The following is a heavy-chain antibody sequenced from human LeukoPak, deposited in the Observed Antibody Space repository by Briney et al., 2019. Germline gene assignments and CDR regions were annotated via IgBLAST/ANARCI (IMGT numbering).Heavy chain of an antibody. CDR1: GFTFSSYA. CDR2: ISGSGGST. D-gene: IGHD6-13*01. J-gene: IGHJ3*02. Sequence: GGSLRLSCAASGFTFSSYAMSWVRQAPGKGLEWVSAISGSGGSTYYADSVKGRFAISRDNSKNTLYLQMNSLRAEDTAVYYCARPYSSSLYLCAFDIWGQGTMVTVSS. CDR3: ARPYSSSLYLCAFDI. V-gene: IGHV3-23*01.